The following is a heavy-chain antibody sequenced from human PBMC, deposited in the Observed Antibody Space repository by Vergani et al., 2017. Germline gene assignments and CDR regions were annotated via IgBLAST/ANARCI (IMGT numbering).Heavy chain of an antibody. CDR2: MNPKSGNS. D-gene: IGHD2-15*01. V-gene: IGHV1-8*01. J-gene: IGHJ5*02. CDR3: ARAPGRRCSGGSCYSSFRWFDP. CDR1: GYSFIEYD. Sequence: VQSGDEVKKPGASVKVSCKTSGYSFIEYDIVWVRQAAGQGLEWMGWMNPKSGNSGFAQKFQGRVTMTRDTSISTAYMGLNSLTSEDTAVYYCARAPGRRCSGGSCYSSFRWFDPWGQGTLVTVFS.